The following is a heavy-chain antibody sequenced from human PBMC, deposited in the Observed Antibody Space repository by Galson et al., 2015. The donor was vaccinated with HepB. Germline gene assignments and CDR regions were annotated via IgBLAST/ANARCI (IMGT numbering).Heavy chain of an antibody. V-gene: IGHV3-9*01. CDR2: GSWNSGNI. Sequence: SLRLACAASAFNVDNYAMHWVRQAPGKGLEWVSGGSWNSGNIDHADSVKGRFTISRDNSKDSLYLQMNSLTVEDTASYYCAKSPGAAAGKGYFQHWGQGILVIVSS. CDR3: AKSPGAAAGKGYFQH. CDR1: AFNVDNYA. D-gene: IGHD6-13*01. J-gene: IGHJ1*01.